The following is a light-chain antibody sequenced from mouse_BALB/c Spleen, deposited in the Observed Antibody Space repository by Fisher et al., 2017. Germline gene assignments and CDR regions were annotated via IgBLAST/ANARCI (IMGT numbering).Light chain of an antibody. V-gene: IGKV3-10*01. J-gene: IGKJ1*01. CDR2: RAS. CDR3: QQNNEDPT. CDR1: ESVEYYGTSL. Sequence: IVLTQTPASLAVSLGQRATISCRASESVEYYGTSLMQWYQQKPGQPPKLLIYRASNLESGIPARFSGSGSRTDFTLTIDPVEADDAATYYCQQNNEDPTFGGGTKLEIK.